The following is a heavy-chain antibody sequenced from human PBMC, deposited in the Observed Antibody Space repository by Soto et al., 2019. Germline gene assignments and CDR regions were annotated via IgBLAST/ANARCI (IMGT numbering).Heavy chain of an antibody. CDR2: IWHDGNKK. V-gene: IGHV3-33*01. CDR3: ARDAGQDEAIDY. J-gene: IGHJ4*02. CDR1: GFTVSNFG. Sequence: QVQVVESGGGVVQPGRALRLSCAASGFTVSNFGMHWVRQSPGKGLEWVAVIWHDGNKKYYADSVEGRFTISRDNSRNTLYLQMNSLRAEDTAVYYCARDAGQDEAIDYWGQGTLVIVSS.